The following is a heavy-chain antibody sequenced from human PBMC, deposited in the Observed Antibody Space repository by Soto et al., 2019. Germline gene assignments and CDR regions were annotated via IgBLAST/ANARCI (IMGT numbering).Heavy chain of an antibody. V-gene: IGHV3-74*01. CDR3: ARDGGYCSSTSCYPYYYYYGMDV. CDR2: INSDGSST. J-gene: IGHJ6*02. D-gene: IGHD2-2*01. CDR1: GFTFSSYW. Sequence: QPGGSLRLSCAASGFTFSSYWMHWVRQAPGKGLVWVSRINSDGSSTSYADSVKGRFTISRDNAKNTLYLQMNSLRAEDTAVYYCARDGGYCSSTSCYPYYYYYGMDVWGQGTTVTVSS.